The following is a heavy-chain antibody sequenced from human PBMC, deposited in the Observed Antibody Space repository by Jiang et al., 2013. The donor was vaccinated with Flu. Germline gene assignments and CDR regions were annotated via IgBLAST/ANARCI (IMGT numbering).Heavy chain of an antibody. V-gene: IGHV1-46*01. CDR2: INPSGGST. CDR1: GYTFTSYY. J-gene: IGHJ3*02. Sequence: SGAEVKKPGASVKVSCKASGYTFTSYYMHWVRQAPGQGLEWMGIINPSGGSTSYAQKFQGRVTMTRDTSTSTVYMELSSLRSEDTAVYYCASMTTVTPGAFDIWGQGTMVTVSS. D-gene: IGHD4-17*01. CDR3: ASMTTVTPGAFDI.